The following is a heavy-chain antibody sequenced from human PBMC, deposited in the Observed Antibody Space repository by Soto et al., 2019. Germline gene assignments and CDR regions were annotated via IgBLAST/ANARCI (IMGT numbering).Heavy chain of an antibody. V-gene: IGHV3-30-3*01. D-gene: IGHD3-10*01. CDR1: GFTFSSYA. J-gene: IGHJ6*02. CDR2: ISYDGNNK. CDR3: ARDIQNYYGSGSYYYYYYGMDV. Sequence: QVQLVESGGGVVQPGRSLRLSCAASGFTFSSYAMHWVRQAPGKGLEWVAVISYDGNNKYYADSVKGRFTISRDNSKNTLYLQMNSLRAEDTAVYYCARDIQNYYGSGSYYYYYYGMDVWGQGTTVTVSS.